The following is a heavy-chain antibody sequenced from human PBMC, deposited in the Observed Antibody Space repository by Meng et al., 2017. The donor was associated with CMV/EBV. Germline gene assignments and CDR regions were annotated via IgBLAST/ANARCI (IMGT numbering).Heavy chain of an antibody. Sequence: GSLRLSCAFSGGSISSSNWWSWVRQPPGKGLEWIGEIYHSGSTNYNPSLKSRVTISVDTSKNQFSLKLSSVTAADTAVYYCAREGSDSIFGVASHLNWFDPWGQGTLVTVSS. CDR3: AREGSDSIFGVASHLNWFDP. J-gene: IGHJ5*02. V-gene: IGHV4-4*02. D-gene: IGHD3-3*01. CDR1: GGSISSSNW. CDR2: IYHSGST.